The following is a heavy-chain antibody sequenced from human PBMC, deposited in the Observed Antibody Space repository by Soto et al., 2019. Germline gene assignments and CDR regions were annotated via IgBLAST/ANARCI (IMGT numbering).Heavy chain of an antibody. J-gene: IGHJ5*02. D-gene: IGHD2-15*01. CDR3: AREPLCGGRCYDNYFDP. Sequence: ASVKVSCKASGYTFTYYPIHWVRQAPGQRLEWMGWINIGNGNTASSQKFQDRVTITRETSASTAYMALTSLRSEDTAVYYCAREPLCGGRCYDNYFDPWGQGTLVTVSS. CDR1: GYTFTYYP. CDR2: INIGNGNT. V-gene: IGHV1-3*04.